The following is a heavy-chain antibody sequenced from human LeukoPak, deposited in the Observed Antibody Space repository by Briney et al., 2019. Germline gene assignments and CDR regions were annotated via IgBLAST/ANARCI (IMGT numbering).Heavy chain of an antibody. CDR3: ARGYSYDKKYFDY. Sequence: SETLSLTCAVYGGSFSGYYWSWLRQPPGKGREWVGSIYHSGSTYYNPSLKSRVTISVDTSKNQFSLKLSSVTAADTAVYYCARGYSYDKKYFDYWGQGTLVTVSS. J-gene: IGHJ4*02. V-gene: IGHV4-34*01. CDR2: IYHSGST. CDR1: GGSFSGYY. D-gene: IGHD5-18*01.